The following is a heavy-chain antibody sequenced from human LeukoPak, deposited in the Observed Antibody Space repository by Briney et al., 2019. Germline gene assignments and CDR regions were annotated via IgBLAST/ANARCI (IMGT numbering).Heavy chain of an antibody. CDR3: ARGRYSGSYSDWFDP. D-gene: IGHD1-26*01. Sequence: ASVKVSCKASGYTFTGYYMHWVRQAPGQGLEWMGWINPNSGGTNYAQKFQGRVTMTRDTSISTAYMELSRLRSDDTAVYYCARGRYSGSYSDWFDPWGQGTLVTVSS. CDR1: GYTFTGYY. CDR2: INPNSGGT. J-gene: IGHJ5*02. V-gene: IGHV1-2*02.